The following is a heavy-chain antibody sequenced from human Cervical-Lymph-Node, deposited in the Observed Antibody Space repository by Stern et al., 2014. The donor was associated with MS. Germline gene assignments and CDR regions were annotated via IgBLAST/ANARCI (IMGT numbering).Heavy chain of an antibody. CDR1: GYTFTSYW. Sequence: EVQLVESGPEVKRPGESLKISCQASGYTFTSYWIGWVRQMPGKGLEWIAFIFPGGSDIRYSPSSQGQVTISADKSSSTAYLQWNNLKASDTAIYYCARQRYFDYWGQGTLVTVSS. CDR2: IFPGGSDI. V-gene: IGHV5-51*01. J-gene: IGHJ4*02. CDR3: ARQRYFDY.